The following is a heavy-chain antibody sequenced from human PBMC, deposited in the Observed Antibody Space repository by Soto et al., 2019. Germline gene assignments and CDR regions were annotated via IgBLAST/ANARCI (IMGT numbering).Heavy chain of an antibody. CDR2: IIPIFGTA. V-gene: IGHV1-69*06. J-gene: IGHJ3*02. Sequence: QVQLVQSGAEVKTPGSSVKVSCKASGGTFSSYAISWVRQAPGQGLESMGGIIPIFGTATYAQKCQGRVTITADKSTSTAYMKLSSLRSEDTDVYDCAVAGIEADKDAFDIWVQGTMVTDST. CDR3: AVAGIEADKDAFDI. CDR1: GGTFSSYA. D-gene: IGHD6-13*01.